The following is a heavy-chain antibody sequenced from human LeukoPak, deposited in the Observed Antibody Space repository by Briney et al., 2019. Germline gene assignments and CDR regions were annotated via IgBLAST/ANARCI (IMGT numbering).Heavy chain of an antibody. CDR1: GGSIINYY. Sequence: SETLSLTCTVSGGSIINYYWSWIRQPPGKGLEWIGYIYHSGSTYYNPSLKSRVTISVDRSKNQFSLKLSSVTAADTAVYYCARDKSLDYWGQGTLVTVSS. V-gene: IGHV4-59*12. CDR2: IYHSGST. J-gene: IGHJ4*02. CDR3: ARDKSLDY.